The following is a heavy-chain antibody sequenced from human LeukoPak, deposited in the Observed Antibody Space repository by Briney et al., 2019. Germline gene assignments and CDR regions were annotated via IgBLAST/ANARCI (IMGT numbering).Heavy chain of an antibody. CDR1: GGSISSYY. J-gene: IGHJ5*02. CDR2: MHYSGST. Sequence: SETLSLTCTVSGGSISSYYWSWIRQPPGKGLEWIGYMHYSGSTNYNPSLKSRVTISVDTSKNQFSLKLNSVTAADTAVYYCARDLLVGRIAAAGRWFDPWGQGNLVIVSS. V-gene: IGHV4-59*01. CDR3: ARDLLVGRIAAAGRWFDP. D-gene: IGHD6-13*01.